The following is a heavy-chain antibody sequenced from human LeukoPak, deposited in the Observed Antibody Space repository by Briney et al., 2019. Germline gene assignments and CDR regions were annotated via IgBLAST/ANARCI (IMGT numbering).Heavy chain of an antibody. CDR1: GFTFSSYA. V-gene: IGHV3-30-3*01. D-gene: IGHD5-24*01. CDR3: ARQDGYNYYY. J-gene: IGHJ4*02. CDR2: ISYDGSNK. Sequence: PGRSLRLSCAASGFTFSSYAMHWVRQAPGKGLEWVAVISYDGSNKYYADSVKGRLTISRDNSKNTLYLQMNSLRAEDTAVYYCARQDGYNYYYWGQGTLVTVSS.